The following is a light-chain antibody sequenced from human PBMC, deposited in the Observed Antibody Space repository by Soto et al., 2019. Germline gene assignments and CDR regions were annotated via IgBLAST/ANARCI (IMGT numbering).Light chain of an antibody. Sequence: EIVLTQSPGTLSLSPGERAILSCRASQSVISTYLAWYHQKPGQAPRLLIYGASSRATGIPDRFSGSGSGTNFSLITSSLQHQEYVAYYCRQHDTTSWTFGQGTKVEIK. J-gene: IGKJ1*01. V-gene: IGKV3-20*01. CDR2: GAS. CDR3: RQHDTTSWT. CDR1: QSVISTY.